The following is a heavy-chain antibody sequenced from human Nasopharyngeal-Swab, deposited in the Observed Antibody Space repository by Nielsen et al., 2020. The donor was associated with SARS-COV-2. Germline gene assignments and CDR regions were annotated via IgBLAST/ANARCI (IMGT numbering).Heavy chain of an antibody. J-gene: IGHJ4*02. CDR1: GGSFSGYY. CDR2: INHSGST. D-gene: IGHD4-23*01. CDR3: ARGRSEDYGGDRFDY. V-gene: IGHV4-34*01. Sequence: SETLSLTCAVYGGSFSGYYWGWIRQPPGKGLEWIGEINHSGSTNYNPSLKSRVTISVDTSKNQFSLKLSSVTAADTAVYYCARGRSEDYGGDRFDYWGQGTLVTVSS.